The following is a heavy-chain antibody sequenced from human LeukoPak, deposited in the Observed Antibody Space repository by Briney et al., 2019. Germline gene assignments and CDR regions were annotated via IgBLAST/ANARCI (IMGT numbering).Heavy chain of an antibody. Sequence: GGSLRLSCVASGFTFHSHTLNWVRQAPGKGLEWVSSISSSSSYIYYADSVKGRFTISRDNAKNSLYLQMNSLRAEDTAVYYCARPFLTYYYDSSGSTDAFDIWGQGTMVTVSS. CDR1: GFTFHSHT. CDR2: ISSSSSYI. J-gene: IGHJ3*02. V-gene: IGHV3-21*01. D-gene: IGHD3-22*01. CDR3: ARPFLTYYYDSSGSTDAFDI.